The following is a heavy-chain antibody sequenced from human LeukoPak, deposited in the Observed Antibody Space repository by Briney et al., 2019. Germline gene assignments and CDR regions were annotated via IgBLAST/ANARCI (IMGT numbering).Heavy chain of an antibody. D-gene: IGHD6-6*01. CDR2: FDPEDGET. J-gene: IGHJ4*02. V-gene: IGHV1-24*01. Sequence: ASVKVSCKVSGYTLTELSMHWVRQAPGKGLEWMGGFDPEDGETIYAPKFQGRVTMTEDTSTDTAYMELSSLRSEDTAVYYCATLLVIAARTGGWGQGTLVTVSS. CDR1: GYTLTELS. CDR3: ATLLVIAARTGG.